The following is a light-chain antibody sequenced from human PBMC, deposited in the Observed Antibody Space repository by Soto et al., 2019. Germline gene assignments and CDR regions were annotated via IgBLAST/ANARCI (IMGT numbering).Light chain of an antibody. CDR1: SSNIGAHYD. CDR3: QSYDNSLSVYV. V-gene: IGLV1-40*01. J-gene: IGLJ1*01. CDR2: GNS. Sequence: QSVLTQPPSVSGAPGQRVTISCTGSSSNIGAHYDVHWYQQLPGTAPKLLIYGNSNRPSGVPDRFSGSKSGTSASLAITGLQDEDEADYYCQSYDNSLSVYVFGTGTKVTVL.